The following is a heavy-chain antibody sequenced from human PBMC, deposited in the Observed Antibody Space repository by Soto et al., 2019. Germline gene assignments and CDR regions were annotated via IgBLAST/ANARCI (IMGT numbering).Heavy chain of an antibody. V-gene: IGHV4-34*01. Sequence: PSETLSLTCAVYGGSFSGYYWSWIRQPPGKGLEWIGEINHSGSTNYNPSLKSRVTISVDTSKNQFSLKLSSVTAADTAVYYCARGSPPTYCSGGSCYRAYYYYGMDVWGQGTTVT. D-gene: IGHD2-15*01. CDR1: GGSFSGYY. J-gene: IGHJ6*02. CDR2: INHSGST. CDR3: ARGSPPTYCSGGSCYRAYYYYGMDV.